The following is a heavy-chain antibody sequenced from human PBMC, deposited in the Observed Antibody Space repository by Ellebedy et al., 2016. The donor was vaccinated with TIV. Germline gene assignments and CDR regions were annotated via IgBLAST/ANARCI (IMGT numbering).Heavy chain of an antibody. Sequence: GGSLRLXXVASGFTVSSNYMSWVRQAPGKGLEWVSVIYSGGSTYYADSVKGRFTISRDNSKNTLYLQMNSLRAEDTAVYYCAAPSLYYDFWSGPVWGQGTTVTVSS. D-gene: IGHD3-3*01. CDR3: AAPSLYYDFWSGPV. J-gene: IGHJ6*02. CDR1: GFTVSSNY. CDR2: IYSGGST. V-gene: IGHV3-53*01.